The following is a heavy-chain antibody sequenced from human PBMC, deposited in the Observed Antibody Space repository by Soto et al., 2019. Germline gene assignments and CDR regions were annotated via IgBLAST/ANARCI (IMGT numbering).Heavy chain of an antibody. CDR3: ARQSIAVANWFDP. V-gene: IGHV1-69*13. Sequence: ASVKVSCKASGGTFSSYAISWVRQAPGKGLEWMGGVIPIFGTANYAQKFQGRVTITADESTSTAYMELSSLRSEDTAVYYCARQSIAVANWFDPWGQGTLVTVSS. CDR2: VIPIFGTA. J-gene: IGHJ5*02. CDR1: GGTFSSYA. D-gene: IGHD6-19*01.